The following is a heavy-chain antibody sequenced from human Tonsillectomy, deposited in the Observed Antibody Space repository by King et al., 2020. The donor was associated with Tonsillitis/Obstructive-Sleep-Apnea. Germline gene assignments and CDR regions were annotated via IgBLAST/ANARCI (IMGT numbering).Heavy chain of an antibody. CDR1: GYTFISYW. V-gene: IGHV5-51*03. J-gene: IGHJ3*02. CDR2: IYPGDSDT. Sequence: VQLVESGAEVKKPGESLKISCKGSGYTFISYWIAWVRQMPGKGLEWMGIIYPGDSDTRNSPSFQGQVTISADKSNSTAYLQWSSLKASDTAIYYCARSGGHSGYDDAFDIWGQGTMVTVSS. D-gene: IGHD5-12*01. CDR3: ARSGGHSGYDDAFDI.